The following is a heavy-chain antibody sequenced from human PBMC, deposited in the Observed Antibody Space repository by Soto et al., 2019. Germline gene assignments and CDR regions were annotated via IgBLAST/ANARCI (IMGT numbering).Heavy chain of an antibody. D-gene: IGHD2-15*01. J-gene: IGHJ4*02. CDR3: ARGYCSGDTCYHIDY. CDR2: ISGSSSST. CDR1: GFTFSSYS. Sequence: PGGSLRLSCAASGFTFSSYSMNWVRQAPGKGLEWVSSISGSSSSTYYTDSVKGRFTISRDNSKNTVYLQMNSLRAEDTAVYFCARGYCSGDTCYHIDYWGQGTLVTVSS. V-gene: IGHV3-23*01.